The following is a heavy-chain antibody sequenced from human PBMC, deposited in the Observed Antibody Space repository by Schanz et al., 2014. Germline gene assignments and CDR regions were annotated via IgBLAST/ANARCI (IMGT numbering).Heavy chain of an antibody. J-gene: IGHJ6*02. CDR2: ISNDGSIK. CDR1: GFTFSSYA. CDR3: ARLPVGYGSGSWDV. D-gene: IGHD3-10*01. V-gene: IGHV3-30-3*01. Sequence: QVQLLQFGGGVVQPGRSLRLSCAASGFTFSSYAMHWVRQAPGKGLEWVALISNDGSIKYYADSVKGRFTISRDNAKNSLFLQMNSLRVEDTAVYYCARLPVGYGSGSWDVWGQGTAVTVSS.